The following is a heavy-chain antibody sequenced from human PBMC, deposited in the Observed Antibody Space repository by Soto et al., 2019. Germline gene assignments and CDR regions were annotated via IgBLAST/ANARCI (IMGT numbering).Heavy chain of an antibody. CDR1: GFTFTSSA. J-gene: IGHJ4*02. CDR2: IVVGSGNT. V-gene: IGHV1-58*01. D-gene: IGHD3-10*01. CDR3: AAVIPERYYYAGFDY. Sequence: SVKVSCKASGFTFTSSAVQWVRQARGQRLEWIGWIVVGSGNTNYAQKFQERVTITRDMSTSTAYMELSSLRSEDTAVYYCAAVIPERYYYAGFDYWGQGTLVTVSS.